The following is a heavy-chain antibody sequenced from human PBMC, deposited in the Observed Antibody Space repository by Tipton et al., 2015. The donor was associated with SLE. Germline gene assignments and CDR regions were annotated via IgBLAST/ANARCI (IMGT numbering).Heavy chain of an antibody. Sequence: TLSLTCAVYGGSFSGYYWSWIRQPPGKGLEWIGEINHSGSTNYNPSLKSRVTISVDTSKNQFSLKLSSVTAADTAVYYRVRVRPPLSIFGVVKGTDYYYMDVWGKGTLVTVSS. V-gene: IGHV4-34*01. CDR1: GGSFSGYY. CDR2: INHSGST. CDR3: VRVRPPLSIFGVVKGTDYYYMDV. J-gene: IGHJ6*03. D-gene: IGHD3-3*01.